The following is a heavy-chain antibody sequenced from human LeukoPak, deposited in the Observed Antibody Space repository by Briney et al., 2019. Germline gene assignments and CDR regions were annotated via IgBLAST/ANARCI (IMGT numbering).Heavy chain of an antibody. J-gene: IGHJ4*02. Sequence: GGSLRLSCAASGFTFSAYAMAWVRQAPGKGLECVLKGRFTISRDNAKNSLYLQMNSLRAEDAAVYYCARVRYDSGWYDYWGQGALVTVSS. D-gene: IGHD6-19*01. CDR3: ARVRYDSGWYDY. V-gene: IGHV3-69-1*01. CDR1: GFTFSAYA.